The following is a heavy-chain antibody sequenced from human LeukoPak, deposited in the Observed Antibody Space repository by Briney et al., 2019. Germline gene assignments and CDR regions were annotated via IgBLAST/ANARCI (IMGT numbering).Heavy chain of an antibody. Sequence: ASVKVSCKASGGTFSSYAISWVRQAPGQGLEWMGGIIPIFGTANYAQKFQGRVTITAGESTSTAYMELSSLRSEDTAVYYCARGPGGAYDSSGYYYPDYWGQGTLVTVSS. CDR1: GGTFSSYA. J-gene: IGHJ4*02. CDR2: IIPIFGTA. CDR3: ARGPGGAYDSSGYYYPDY. D-gene: IGHD3-22*01. V-gene: IGHV1-69*01.